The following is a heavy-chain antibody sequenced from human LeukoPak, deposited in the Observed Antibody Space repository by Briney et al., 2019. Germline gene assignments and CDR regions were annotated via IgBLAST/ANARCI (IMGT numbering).Heavy chain of an antibody. J-gene: IGHJ4*02. V-gene: IGHV3-23*01. D-gene: IGHD3-10*01. CDR2: ISGSGGST. Sequence: GGSLRLSCAISRFSVSTNYMTWVRQAPGKGLEWVSAISGSGGSTYYADSVKGRFTISRDDSKNTAYLQMDSLKTEDTAVYYCTGNYYGSGSYADFDYWGQGTLVTVSS. CDR3: TGNYYGSGSYADFDY. CDR1: RFSVSTNY.